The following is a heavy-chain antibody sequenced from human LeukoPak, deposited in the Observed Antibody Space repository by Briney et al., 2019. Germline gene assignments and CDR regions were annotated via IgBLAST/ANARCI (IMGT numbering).Heavy chain of an antibody. CDR2: ISGRSSTI. J-gene: IGHJ4*02. CDR3: ARDRLTSGSYFFDY. Sequence: GGSLRLSCAASAFTFSDYSMNWVRQAPGKGLEWISCISGRSSTIYYADSVRGRFTTSRDNAKNSMYLQMNSLRAEDTAVYYCARDRLTSGSYFFDYWGQGTLVTVSS. D-gene: IGHD1-26*01. CDR1: AFTFSDYS. V-gene: IGHV3-48*01.